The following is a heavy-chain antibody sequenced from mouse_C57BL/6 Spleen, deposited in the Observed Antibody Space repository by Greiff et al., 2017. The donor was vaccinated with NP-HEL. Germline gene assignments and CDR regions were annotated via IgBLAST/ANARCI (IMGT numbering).Heavy chain of an antibody. CDR2: IDPSDSYT. CDR1: GYTFTSYW. Sequence: QVQLQQPGAELVMPGASVKLSCKASGYTFTSYWMHWVKQRPGQGLEWIGEIDPSDSYTNYNQKFKGKSTLTVDKSSSTAYMQLISLTSEDSAVYYCARSNRGSSYLDYWGPGTTLTVSS. V-gene: IGHV1-69*01. CDR3: ARSNRGSSYLDY. D-gene: IGHD1-1*01. J-gene: IGHJ2*01.